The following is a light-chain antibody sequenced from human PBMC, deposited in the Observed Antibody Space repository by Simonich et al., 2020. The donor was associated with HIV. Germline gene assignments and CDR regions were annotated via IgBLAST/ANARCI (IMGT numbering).Light chain of an antibody. Sequence: DIVMTQSPDSLAVSLGESATINCKSSQSVLSSSNNKNSLVWYQQKPGQPPKLLIYWASTRESGVPDRFSGSGSGTDFTLTISSLQAEDVAVYYCQQYYSIPLTIGGGTKVEIK. CDR3: QQYYSIPLT. CDR1: QSVLSSSNNKNS. V-gene: IGKV4-1*01. CDR2: WAS. J-gene: IGKJ4*01.